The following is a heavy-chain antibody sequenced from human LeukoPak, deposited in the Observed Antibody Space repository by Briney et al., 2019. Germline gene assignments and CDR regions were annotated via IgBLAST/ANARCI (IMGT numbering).Heavy chain of an antibody. CDR1: GGSISSSSYY. CDR2: IYYSGST. J-gene: IGHJ4*02. Sequence: SETLSLTCTVSGGSISSSSYYWGWIRQPPGKGLEWIGSIYYSGSTYYNPSLKSRVTISVDTSKNQFSLKLSSVTAADTAVYYCARVGGSGYDYWGQGTLVTVSS. CDR3: ARVGGSGYDY. V-gene: IGHV4-39*07. D-gene: IGHD3-10*01.